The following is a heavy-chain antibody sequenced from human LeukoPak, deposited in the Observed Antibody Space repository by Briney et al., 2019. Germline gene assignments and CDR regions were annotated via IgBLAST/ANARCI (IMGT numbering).Heavy chain of an antibody. CDR1: GGSFSGYY. J-gene: IGHJ4*02. D-gene: IGHD2-2*01. V-gene: IGHV4-34*01. CDR2: INHSGST. Sequence: SETLSLTCAVYGGSFSGYYWSWIRQPPGKGLEWIGEINHSGSTNYNPSLKSRVIISVGTSKNQFSLKLSSVTAADTAVYYCARRGVVPAANVWGQGTLVTVSS. CDR3: ARRGVVPAANV.